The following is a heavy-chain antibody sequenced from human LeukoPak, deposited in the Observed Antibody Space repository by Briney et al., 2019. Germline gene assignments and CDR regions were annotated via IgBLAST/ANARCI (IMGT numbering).Heavy chain of an antibody. CDR1: GGSISYYY. D-gene: IGHD4-11*01. V-gene: IGHV4-59*01. CDR3: ARAYYSNPYYYYMDV. J-gene: IGHJ6*03. CDR2: ISYSGGT. Sequence: SETLSLTCTVSGGSISYYYWSWIRQPPGKGLQWIGYISYSGGTNYNPFLKSRVTISADTSKNQFSLKLSSVTAADTAVYYCARAYYSNPYYYYMDVWGKGATVTVSS.